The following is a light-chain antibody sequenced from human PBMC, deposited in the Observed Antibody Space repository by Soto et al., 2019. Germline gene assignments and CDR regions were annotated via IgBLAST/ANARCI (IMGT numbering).Light chain of an antibody. Sequence: QSALTQPPSASGSPGQSVTISCTGTSSDVGGYNYVSWYQQHPGKAPKFMIYEVSKRPSGVPDRFSGSKSGNTASLTVSGLQDDDEADYYCSSYAGSNNPVIFGGGTKLTV. V-gene: IGLV2-8*01. CDR1: SSDVGGYNY. CDR3: SSYAGSNNPVI. CDR2: EVS. J-gene: IGLJ2*01.